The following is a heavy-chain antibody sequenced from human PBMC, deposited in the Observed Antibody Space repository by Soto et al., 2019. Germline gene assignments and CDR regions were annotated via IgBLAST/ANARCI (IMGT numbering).Heavy chain of an antibody. V-gene: IGHV3-11*05. CDR2: ISSSSSYT. CDR3: ARGGTEHYYYYGMDV. D-gene: IGHD1-26*01. J-gene: IGHJ6*02. CDR1: GFNFSDYY. Sequence: QVQLVESGGGLVKPGGSLRLSCAASGFNFSDYYMSWIRQAPGKGLEWVSYISSSSSYTNYADSVKGRFTISRDNAKNSLYLQMNSLRAEDTAVYYCARGGTEHYYYYGMDVWGQGTTVTVSS.